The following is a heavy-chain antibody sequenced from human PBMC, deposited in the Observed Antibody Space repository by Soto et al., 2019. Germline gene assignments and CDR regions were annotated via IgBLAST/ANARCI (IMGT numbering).Heavy chain of an antibody. D-gene: IGHD5-12*01. V-gene: IGHV1-69*13. Sequence: SVKVSCKASGGTFSSYAFTWVRQAPGQGLEWMGGIIPIFGTANYAQKFQGRVTITVDESTSTAYMELSSLISEDTAVYYCASTGGWLRLPMDVWGQGTTVTVSS. CDR3: ASTGGWLRLPMDV. CDR2: IIPIFGTA. J-gene: IGHJ6*02. CDR1: GGTFSSYA.